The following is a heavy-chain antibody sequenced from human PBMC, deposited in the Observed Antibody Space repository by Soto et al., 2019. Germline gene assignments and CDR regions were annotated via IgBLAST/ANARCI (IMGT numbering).Heavy chain of an antibody. D-gene: IGHD6-13*01. CDR2: IDPSDSYT. Sequence: PGESLKISCKGSGYSFTSYWISWVRQMPGKGLEWMGRIDPSDSYTNYSPSFQGHVTISADKSISTAYLQWSSLRASDTAMYYCASHGYSGNNYGMDVWGQGTTVTVSS. CDR3: ASHGYSGNNYGMDV. CDR1: GYSFTSYW. J-gene: IGHJ6*02. V-gene: IGHV5-10-1*01.